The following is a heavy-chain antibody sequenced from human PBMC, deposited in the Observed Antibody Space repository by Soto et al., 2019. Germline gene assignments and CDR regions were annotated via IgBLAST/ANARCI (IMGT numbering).Heavy chain of an antibody. V-gene: IGHV4-39*02. CDR3: SRGAPEGFDP. J-gene: IGHJ5*02. CDR2: INHSGNT. Sequence: PSETLSLTCAVSGGSIGTSAYYWGWIRQAPGKGLEWIGSINHSGNTYLSPSLKDRVTMSVDTSKNSFSLKLRSATAADTGLYYCSRGAPEGFDPWGQGTLVTVSS. CDR1: GGSIGTSAYY.